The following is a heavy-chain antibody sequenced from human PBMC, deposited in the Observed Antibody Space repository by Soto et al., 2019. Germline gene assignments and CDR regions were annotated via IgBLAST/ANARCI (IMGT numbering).Heavy chain of an antibody. V-gene: IGHV4-34*01. J-gene: IGHJ4*02. Sequence: PSETLSLTCAVYGGSFSGYYWSWIRQPPGKGLEWIGEINHSGSTNYNPSLKSRVTISVDTSKNQFSLKLSSVTAADTAVYYCARFAPRVVATDFDYWGQGTLVTVSS. CDR1: GGSFSGYY. CDR2: INHSGST. D-gene: IGHD5-12*01. CDR3: ARFAPRVVATDFDY.